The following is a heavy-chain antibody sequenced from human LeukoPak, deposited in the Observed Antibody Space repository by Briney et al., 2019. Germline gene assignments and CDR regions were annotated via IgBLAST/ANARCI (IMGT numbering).Heavy chain of an antibody. CDR1: GYTFTGYY. CDR3: AHVIAVAGTTTDAFDI. V-gene: IGHV1-2*02. CDR2: INPNSGGT. D-gene: IGHD6-19*01. Sequence: ASVKVSCKASGYTFTGYYMHWVRQAPGQGLEWMGWINPNSGGTNYAQKFQGRVTMTGDTSISTAYMELSRLRSDDTAVYYCAHVIAVAGTTTDAFDIWGQGTTVTVSS. J-gene: IGHJ3*02.